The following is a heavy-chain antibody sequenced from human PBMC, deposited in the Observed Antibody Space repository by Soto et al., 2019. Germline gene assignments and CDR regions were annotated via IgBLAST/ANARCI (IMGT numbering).Heavy chain of an antibody. D-gene: IGHD3-16*01. CDR3: ARDGSFGAPKKNWFDP. J-gene: IGHJ5*02. Sequence: PGGSLRLSCAASGFTFSSYGMHWVRQAPGKGLEWVAVIWYDGSNKYYADSVKGRFTISRDNSKNTLYLQMNSLRAEDTAVYYCARDGSFGAPKKNWFDPWGQGTLVTVSS. V-gene: IGHV3-33*01. CDR1: GFTFSSYG. CDR2: IWYDGSNK.